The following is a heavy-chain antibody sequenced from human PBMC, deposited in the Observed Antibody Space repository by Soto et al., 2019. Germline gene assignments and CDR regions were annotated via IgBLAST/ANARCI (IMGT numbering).Heavy chain of an antibody. CDR1: GYTFTSYA. J-gene: IGHJ5*02. D-gene: IGHD5-18*01. CDR2: INAGNGNT. Sequence: QVQLVQSGAEVKKPGASVKVSCKASGYTFTSYAMHWVRQAPGQRLEWMGWINAGNGNTKYSQKFQGRVTITRDTAASTAYMELSSLRSEDTAVYYCARDPGYSYGYHWGQGTLVTVSS. CDR3: ARDPGYSYGYH. V-gene: IGHV1-3*01.